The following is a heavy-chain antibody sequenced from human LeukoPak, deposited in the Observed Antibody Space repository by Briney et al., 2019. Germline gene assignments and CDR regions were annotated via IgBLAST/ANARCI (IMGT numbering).Heavy chain of an antibody. D-gene: IGHD3-22*01. CDR2: ISGSGGST. V-gene: IGHV3-23*01. CDR1: GFTFRTYA. J-gene: IGHJ4*02. Sequence: GGSLRLSCAASGFTFRTYAMSWVRQAPGKGLEWVSGISGSGGSTYYADPVKGWFTISRDNSKNTLHLQMNSLRAEDTAVYYCAKDFDGHYFDSSGYYQYQPDYWGQGTLVTVSS. CDR3: AKDFDGHYFDSSGYYQYQPDY.